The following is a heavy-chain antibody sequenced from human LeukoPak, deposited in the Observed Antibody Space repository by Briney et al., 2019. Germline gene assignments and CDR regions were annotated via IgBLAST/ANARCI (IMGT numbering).Heavy chain of an antibody. CDR1: GGSISSYY. CDR3: ARLYGWDSSGWYPYWYLDL. D-gene: IGHD6-19*01. V-gene: IGHV4-59*01. Sequence: PSETLSLTCTVSGGSISSYYWSWIRQPPGKGLEWIGYISYTGSTNYNPSLKSRVTISVDTSKNQFSLNLSSVTAADTAVYYCARLYGWDSSGWYPYWYLDLWGRGTLVTVSS. CDR2: ISYTGST. J-gene: IGHJ2*01.